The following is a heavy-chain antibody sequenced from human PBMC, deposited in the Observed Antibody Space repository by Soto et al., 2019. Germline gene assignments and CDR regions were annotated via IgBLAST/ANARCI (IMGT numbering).Heavy chain of an antibody. CDR2: IYYSGST. V-gene: IGHV4-61*01. D-gene: IGHD6-19*01. CDR3: AREGYSSGWYWFDP. J-gene: IGHJ5*02. CDR1: GGSVSSGSYY. Sequence: SETLSLTCTVSGGSVSSGSYYWSWIRQPPGKGLEWIGYIYYSGSTNYNPSPKSRVTISVDTSKNQFSLKLSSVTAADTAVYYCAREGYSSGWYWFDPWGQGTLVTVSS.